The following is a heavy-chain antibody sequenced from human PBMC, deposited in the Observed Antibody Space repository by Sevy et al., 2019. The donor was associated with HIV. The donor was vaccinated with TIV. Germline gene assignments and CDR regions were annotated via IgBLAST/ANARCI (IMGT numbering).Heavy chain of an antibody. CDR2: ISSSGGTI. Sequence: GGSLRLSCAASGFTFSDYYMSWIRQAPGKGLEWVSYISSSGGTIYYADSVKGRFTISRDNAKNSLYLQMNSLRAEDTAVYYCARDRRRFGESPPYWGQGTLVTVSS. CDR3: ARDRRRFGESPPY. CDR1: GFTFSDYY. D-gene: IGHD3-10*01. V-gene: IGHV3-11*01. J-gene: IGHJ4*02.